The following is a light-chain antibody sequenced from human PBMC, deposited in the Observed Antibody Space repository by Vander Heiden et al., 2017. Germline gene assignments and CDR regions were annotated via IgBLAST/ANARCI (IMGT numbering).Light chain of an antibody. V-gene: IGKV1-39*01. CDR3: IQSYSTPMT. CDR2: AAS. J-gene: IGKJ4*01. CDR1: QSSSSY. Sequence: DIQMTQSPSSLSASVGDRVTITCRASQSSSSYLNWYQQKPGKAPQLLIYAASSWQSGVPARFSGSGSGTDFTLTISRLEPEDVATYYCIQSYSTPMTFGGGTRVXIK.